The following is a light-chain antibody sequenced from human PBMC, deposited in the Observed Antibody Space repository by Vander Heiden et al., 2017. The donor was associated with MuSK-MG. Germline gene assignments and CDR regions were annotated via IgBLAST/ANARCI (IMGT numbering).Light chain of an antibody. V-gene: IGKV1-5*03. Sequence: DIQMTQSPSTLSASVGDRVTITCRASQSISGWLAWYQQKPGKAPKLLIYKAYSLESGVPSRFSGSGSRTEFTLTISSLQPGDFATYYCQQYNSYPVTFGQGTKLEIK. CDR2: KAY. J-gene: IGKJ2*01. CDR1: QSISGW. CDR3: QQYNSYPVT.